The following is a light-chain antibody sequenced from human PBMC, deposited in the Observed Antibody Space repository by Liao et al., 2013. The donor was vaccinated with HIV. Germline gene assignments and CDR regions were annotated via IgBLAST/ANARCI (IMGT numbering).Light chain of an antibody. J-gene: IGLJ1*01. V-gene: IGLV3-21*01. CDR1: KIGSKS. Sequence: SYELTQPPSVSVAPGKTARITCGGDKIGSKSVHWYHQKPGQAPVVVIYHENDRPSGIPERFSASKSETTATLTISRVEAGDEADYFCQAWDTALYVFGTGTKVTVL. CDR3: QAWDTALYV. CDR2: HEN.